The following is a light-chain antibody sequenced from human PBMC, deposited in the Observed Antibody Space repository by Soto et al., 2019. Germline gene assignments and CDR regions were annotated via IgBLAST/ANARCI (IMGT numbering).Light chain of an antibody. CDR3: CTYAGHVPK. Sequence: QSALTQPASVSGPPEQSLTTSSAGTTSDVAYYDLVSWYQQHPGRAPKLLIYEVDKRPSGISVRFSGSKSGATASLTISGLLPEDEAVYFCCTYAGHVPKFGGGTKLTVL. V-gene: IGLV2-23*02. CDR2: EVD. J-gene: IGLJ2*01. CDR1: TSDVAYYDL.